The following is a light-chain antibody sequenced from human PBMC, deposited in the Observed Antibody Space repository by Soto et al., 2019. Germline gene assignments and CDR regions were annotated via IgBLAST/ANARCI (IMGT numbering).Light chain of an antibody. CDR2: DVS. J-gene: IGLJ1*01. CDR3: SSYARSNTLV. V-gene: IGLV2-14*01. CDR1: SSDVGGYNF. Sequence: QSALTQPASVSGSPGQSITISCTGTSSDVGGYNFVSWYQQHPGKAPKLMIYDVSNRPSGVSNRFSGSKSGNTASLTISGLPAEDEADYYCSSYARSNTLVFGTGTKLTVL.